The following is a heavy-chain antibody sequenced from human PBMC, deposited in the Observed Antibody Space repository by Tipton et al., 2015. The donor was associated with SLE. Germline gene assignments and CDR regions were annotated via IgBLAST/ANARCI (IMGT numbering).Heavy chain of an antibody. CDR1: GGSISSYY. D-gene: IGHD6-19*01. Sequence: LRLSCTVSGGSISSYYWSWIRQPAGKGLEWIGHIYTSGSTNYNPSLKSRVTISVDTSKNQFSLKLSSVTAADTAVYYCARDSSGYDAFDIWGQGTMVTVSS. J-gene: IGHJ3*02. CDR3: ARDSSGYDAFDI. V-gene: IGHV4-4*07. CDR2: IYTSGST.